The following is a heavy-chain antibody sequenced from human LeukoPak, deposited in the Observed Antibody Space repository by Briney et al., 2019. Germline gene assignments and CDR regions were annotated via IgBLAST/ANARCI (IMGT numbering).Heavy chain of an antibody. V-gene: IGHV3-64D*09. Sequence: PGGSLRLSCSASGFTFSSYDFHWVRQAPGQGLEHVSLISSNGDYTYYADSVKGRFTISRDNSKNTLYLQMSSLRSEDTAVYYCVKAAGFGSICFIIDFWGEGTLVSVSS. CDR1: GFTFSSYD. CDR3: VKAAGFGSICFIIDF. CDR2: ISSNGDYT. J-gene: IGHJ4*02. D-gene: IGHD2-2*01.